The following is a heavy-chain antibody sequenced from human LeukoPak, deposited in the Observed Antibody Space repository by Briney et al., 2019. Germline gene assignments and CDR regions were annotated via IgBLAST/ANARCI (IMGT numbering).Heavy chain of an antibody. J-gene: IGHJ4*02. CDR1: GCTFSSYE. CDR2: ISRSGSTI. D-gene: IGHD1-1*01. Sequence: GGSLRLSCAASGCTFSSYEMNWVREAPGKGLEWVSYISRSGSTIYYADSVKGRFTVSRDNAKNALYLQMNSLRVEDTAVYYCARCTTGRTFGSLREIKRSREIDYWGQGTLVTVSS. V-gene: IGHV3-48*03. CDR3: ARCTTGRTFGSLREIKRSREIDY.